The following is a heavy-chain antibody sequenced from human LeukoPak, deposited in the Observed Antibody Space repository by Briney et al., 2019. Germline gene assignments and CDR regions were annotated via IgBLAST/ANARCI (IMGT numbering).Heavy chain of an antibody. CDR1: GVSISSTNYY. Sequence: SETLSLTCTVSGVSISSTNYYWGWLRQPPGKGLEWIGSTYYSGSTYYNPSRKSRVTISVDTSRNQFSLKLSSVTAADTAVYYCARHYSSATGCFDYWGQGTLVTVSS. D-gene: IGHD2-15*01. CDR3: ARHYSSATGCFDY. J-gene: IGHJ4*02. CDR2: TYYSGST. V-gene: IGHV4-39*01.